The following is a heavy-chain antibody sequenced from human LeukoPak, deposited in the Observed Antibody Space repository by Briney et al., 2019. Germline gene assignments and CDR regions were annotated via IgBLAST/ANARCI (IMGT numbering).Heavy chain of an antibody. D-gene: IGHD3-22*01. CDR1: GFKFTSYN. J-gene: IGHJ4*02. Sequence: GGSLRLSCVASGFKFTSYNFHWVRRGPGKGLEWVAAISYDGNIRYSDSLQGRFTISRDNSKNTLYLQMNSLRAEDTAVYYCARHGYYDSSGYFDYWGQGTLVTVSS. V-gene: IGHV3-30*04. CDR3: ARHGYYDSSGYFDY. CDR2: ISYDGNIR.